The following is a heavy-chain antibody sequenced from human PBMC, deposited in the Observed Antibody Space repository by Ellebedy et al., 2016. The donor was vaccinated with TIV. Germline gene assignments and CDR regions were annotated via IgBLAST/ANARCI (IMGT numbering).Heavy chain of an antibody. V-gene: IGHV3-23*01. J-gene: IGHJ3*01. CDR2: ISGSGSST. D-gene: IGHD2-21*01. Sequence: GGSLRLSXAASGFSFRMYDMGWVRQVPGKGLEWVSGISGSGSSTHYADSVKGRFTISRDKSKNTVSLQMNSLRAEDTALYYCAKGYFSRAYCGGDCYLDGPFDVWGQGTVVTVSS. CDR1: GFSFRMYD. CDR3: AKGYFSRAYCGGDCYLDGPFDV.